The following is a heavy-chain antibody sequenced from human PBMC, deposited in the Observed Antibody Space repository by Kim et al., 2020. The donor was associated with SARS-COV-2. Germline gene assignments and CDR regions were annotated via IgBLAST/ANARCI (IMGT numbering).Heavy chain of an antibody. CDR2: ISGDGGST. Sequence: GGSLRLSCAASGFTFDDYAMHWVRQAPGKGLEWVSLISGDGGSTYYADSVKGRFTISRDNSKNSLYLQMNSLRTEDTALYYCAKSARGVLLWFGELVYWGQGTLVTVSS. J-gene: IGHJ4*02. CDR1: GFTFDDYA. CDR3: AKSARGVLLWFGELVY. D-gene: IGHD3-10*01. V-gene: IGHV3-43*02.